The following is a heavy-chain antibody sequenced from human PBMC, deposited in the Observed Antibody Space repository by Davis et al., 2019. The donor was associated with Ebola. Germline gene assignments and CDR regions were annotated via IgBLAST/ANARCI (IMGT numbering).Heavy chain of an antibody. CDR2: IWYDGRNK. CDR1: GFTFSSYG. J-gene: IGHJ3*02. V-gene: IGHV3-33*08. CDR3: ARVRSGWIDGFDI. D-gene: IGHD6-19*01. Sequence: GGSLRLSCAASGFTFSSYGLHWVRQPPGKGLEWVAVIWYDGRNKYYADSVKGRFTISRDNSKNTLYLQMNSLRAEDTAVYYCARVRSGWIDGFDIWGQGTKVTVS.